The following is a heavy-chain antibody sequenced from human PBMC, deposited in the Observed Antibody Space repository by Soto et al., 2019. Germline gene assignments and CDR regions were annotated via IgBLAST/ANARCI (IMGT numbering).Heavy chain of an antibody. V-gene: IGHV3-30*18. CDR3: AKDRAMIVVVSAFDI. J-gene: IGHJ3*02. D-gene: IGHD3-22*01. Sequence: QVQLVESGGGVVQPGRSLRLSCAASGFTFSSYGMHWVRQAPGKGLEWVAVISYDGSSKYYADSVKGRFTISRDNSKNTLYLQMNSLRAEDTAVYYCAKDRAMIVVVSAFDIWGQGTMVTVSS. CDR1: GFTFSSYG. CDR2: ISYDGSSK.